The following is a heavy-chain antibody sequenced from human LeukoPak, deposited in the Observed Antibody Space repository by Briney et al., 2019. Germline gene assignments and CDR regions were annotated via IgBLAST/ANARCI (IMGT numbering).Heavy chain of an antibody. V-gene: IGHV3-21*01. CDR3: ARDLRTDY. J-gene: IGHJ4*02. CDR2: ISSGSSYI. CDR1: GFTFSSNT. Sequence: GGSLRLSCAASGFTFSSNTMNWVRQAPGKGLEWVSSISSGSSYIYYADSVKGRFTISRDNAKNSLYLQMNSLRAEDTAVYYCARDLRTDYWGQGTLVTVSS.